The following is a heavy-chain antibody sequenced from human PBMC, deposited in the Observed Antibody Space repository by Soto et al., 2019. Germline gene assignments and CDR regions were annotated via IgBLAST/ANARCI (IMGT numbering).Heavy chain of an antibody. D-gene: IGHD1-26*01. CDR1: GGSISSTDW. V-gene: IGHV4-4*02. Sequence: QVQLQESGPELVKPSGTLSLTCAVSGGSISSTDWWSWVRQPPRKRLEWIGEIYHGGSTNSTPSLKSRVTISVDRYKNQFSLKLTSVTAADKAVYYAASSKYCGSYYFDYWGQGTLFTSSS. CDR2: IYHGGST. CDR3: ASSKYCGSYYFDY. J-gene: IGHJ4*02.